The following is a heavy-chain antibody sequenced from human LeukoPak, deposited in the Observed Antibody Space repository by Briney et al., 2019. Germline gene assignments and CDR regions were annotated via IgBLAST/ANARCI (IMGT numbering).Heavy chain of an antibody. CDR2: IYPGDSDT. J-gene: IGHJ3*02. Sequence: GESLKISCKGSGYSFTSDWIGWVGQMPGKGLEWMGIIYPGDSDTGYSPSFQGQVTISADKSISTAYLQWSSLKASDTAMYYCAREQLAGDDAFDIWGQGTMVTVSS. D-gene: IGHD6-6*01. V-gene: IGHV5-51*01. CDR3: AREQLAGDDAFDI. CDR1: GYSFTSDW.